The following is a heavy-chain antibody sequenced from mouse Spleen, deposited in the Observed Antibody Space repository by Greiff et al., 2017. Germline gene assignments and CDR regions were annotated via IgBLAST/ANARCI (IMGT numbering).Heavy chain of an antibody. V-gene: IGHV1-80*01. CDR3: ARDYYGNYGWFAY. J-gene: IGHJ3*01. CDR1: GYAFSSYW. CDR2: IYPGDGDT. D-gene: IGHD2-1*01. Sequence: VQLQQSGAELVKPGASVKISCKASGYAFSSYWMNWVKQRPGKGLEWIGQIYPGDGDTNYNGKFKGKATLTADKSSSTAYMQLSSLTSEDSAVYYCARDYYGNYGWFAYWGQGTLVTVSA.